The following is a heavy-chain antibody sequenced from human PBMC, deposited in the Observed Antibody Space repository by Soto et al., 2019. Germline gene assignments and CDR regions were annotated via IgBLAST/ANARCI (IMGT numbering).Heavy chain of an antibody. Sequence: QLQLQESGSGLVKPSQTLSLTCAVSGGSISSGGYSWSWIRQPPGKGLEWIGYIYHSGSTYYNPSLKSRVTISVDRSKNQFSLKLSSVTAADTAVYYCARVVLGKPIYNQYFDYWGQGTLVTVSS. CDR1: GGSISSGGYS. CDR3: ARVVLGKPIYNQYFDY. J-gene: IGHJ4*02. CDR2: IYHSGST. V-gene: IGHV4-30-2*01. D-gene: IGHD1-1*01.